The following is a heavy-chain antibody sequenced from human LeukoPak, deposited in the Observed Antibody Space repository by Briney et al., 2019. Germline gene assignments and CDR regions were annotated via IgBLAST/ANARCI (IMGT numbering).Heavy chain of an antibody. D-gene: IGHD6-19*01. V-gene: IGHV3-7*01. CDR3: ARGVFATGWYPDNFDY. CDR2: VNQAGSDK. J-gene: IGHJ4*02. Sequence: GGSLRLSCAASGFTFSNHGMHWVRQAPGKGPEWVANVNQAGSDKYYMDSVKGRFTISRGNPENSLYLQMNSLRAEDTAVYYCARGVFATGWYPDNFDYWGQGTLVTVSS. CDR1: GFTFSNHG.